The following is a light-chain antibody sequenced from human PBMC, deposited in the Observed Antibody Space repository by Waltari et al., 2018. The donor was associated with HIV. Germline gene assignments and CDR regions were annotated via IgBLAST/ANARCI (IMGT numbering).Light chain of an antibody. Sequence: QSALTQPRSVSGSPGQSVTISCTGTSSDVGGYNYVSWYQQHPGKAPKLMIYDVSKRPSGFPAPSSGSKSGNPASLTISGLQAEDEADYSCCSYAGSYTFVVFGGGTKLTVL. CDR2: DVS. CDR3: CSYAGSYTFVV. V-gene: IGLV2-11*01. CDR1: SSDVGGYNY. J-gene: IGLJ2*01.